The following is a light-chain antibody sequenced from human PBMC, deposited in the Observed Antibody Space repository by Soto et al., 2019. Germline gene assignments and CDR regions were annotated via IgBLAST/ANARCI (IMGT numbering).Light chain of an antibody. V-gene: IGLV1-47*02. J-gene: IGLJ3*02. CDR3: AAWDDSLSGWV. CDR2: SNN. CDR1: SSNIVSNY. Sequence: QAVVTQPPSASGTPGQRVTISCSGSSSNIVSNYVYWYQQLPGTAPKLLIYSNNQRPSGVPDRFSGSKSGTSASLAISGLRSEDEADYYCAAWDDSLSGWVFGGGTQLTVL.